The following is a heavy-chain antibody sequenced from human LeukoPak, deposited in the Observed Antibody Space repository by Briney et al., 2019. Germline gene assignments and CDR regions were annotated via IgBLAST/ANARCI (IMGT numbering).Heavy chain of an antibody. CDR3: ARVYSSGWYGGWFDP. Sequence: PSETLSLTCTVSGGSISSYYWSWIRQPPGKGLEWIGYIYYSGSTNYNPSPKSRVTISVDTSKNQFSLKLSSVTAADTAVYYCARVYSSGWYGGWFDPWGQGTLVTVSS. CDR2: IYYSGST. V-gene: IGHV4-59*01. CDR1: GGSISSYY. D-gene: IGHD6-19*01. J-gene: IGHJ5*02.